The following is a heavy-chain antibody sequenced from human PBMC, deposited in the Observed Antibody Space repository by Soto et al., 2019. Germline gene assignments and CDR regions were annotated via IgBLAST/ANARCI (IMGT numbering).Heavy chain of an antibody. V-gene: IGHV1-69*13. Sequence: GASVKVSCKASGGTFSSYAISWVRQAPGQGLEWMGGIIPIFGTANYAQKFQGRVTITADESTSTAYMELSSLRSEDTAVYYCARGLWYDSSGSEGYFQHWGQGTLVTVSS. CDR3: ARGLWYDSSGSEGYFQH. CDR2: IIPIFGTA. D-gene: IGHD3-22*01. J-gene: IGHJ1*01. CDR1: GGTFSSYA.